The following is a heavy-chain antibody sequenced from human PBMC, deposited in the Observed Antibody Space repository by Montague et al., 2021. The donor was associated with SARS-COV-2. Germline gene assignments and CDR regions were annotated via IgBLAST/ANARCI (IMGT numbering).Heavy chain of an antibody. CDR1: GDSVSNDSYY. D-gene: IGHD3-10*01. V-gene: IGHV4-39*01. CDR2: IYFLGNT. CDR3: ARSAMIRGVFTYWFDP. J-gene: IGHJ5*02. Sequence: SETLSLTCTVSGDSVSNDSYYWGWIRQPPGKGLEWIGTIYFLGNTYYSPSLKSRDTMSVDTSKNQLSLRLTSVTASDTAIYYCARSAMIRGVFTYWFDPWGQGTLVTVSS.